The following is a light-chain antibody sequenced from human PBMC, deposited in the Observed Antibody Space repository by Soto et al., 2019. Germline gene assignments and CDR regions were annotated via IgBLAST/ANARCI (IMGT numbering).Light chain of an antibody. CDR2: DVS. J-gene: IGLJ1*01. Sequence: QSVLTQPRSVSGSPGQSVIISCTGASSDVGGYNYVSWYQQHPGKAPKLIIYDVSKRPSGVPDRFSGSKSGNTASLTISGLQADDEADYYCCSYAGRYTFYVFGTGTKVTVL. V-gene: IGLV2-11*01. CDR1: SSDVGGYNY. CDR3: CSYAGRYTFYV.